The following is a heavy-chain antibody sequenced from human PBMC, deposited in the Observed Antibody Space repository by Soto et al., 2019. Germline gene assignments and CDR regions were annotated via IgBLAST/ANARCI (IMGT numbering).Heavy chain of an antibody. J-gene: IGHJ6*02. CDR2: IYYSGST. Sequence: PSESLSITCTVCGGSVSISSYYWSWVRQPPGKGLEWIGYIYYSGSTYYNPSLKSRVTISVDTSKNQFSLNLSSVTAADTAVYYCARRRQITFGGVDYGMDVWGQGTTVTVSS. CDR1: GGSVSISSYY. CDR3: ARRRQITFGGVDYGMDV. D-gene: IGHD3-16*01. V-gene: IGHV4-30-4*01.